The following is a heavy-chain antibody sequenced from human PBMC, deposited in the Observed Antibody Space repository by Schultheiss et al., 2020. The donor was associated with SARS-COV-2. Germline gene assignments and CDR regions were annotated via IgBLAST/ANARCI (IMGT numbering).Heavy chain of an antibody. V-gene: IGHV6-1*01. J-gene: IGHJ6*02. CDR3: ARGHEDYYYYGMDI. Sequence: SETLSLTCVISGDSISSNSVVWNWIRQSPSRGLEWLGRTYYRSKRYNDYAVSVKSRITINPDTPKNQFSLQLNSVTPEDTAVYYCARGHEDYYYYGMDIWGQGTTVTVSS. CDR1: GDSISSNSVV. CDR2: TYYRSKRYN.